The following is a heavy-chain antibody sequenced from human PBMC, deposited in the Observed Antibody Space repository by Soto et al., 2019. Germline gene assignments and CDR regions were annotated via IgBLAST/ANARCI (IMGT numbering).Heavy chain of an antibody. J-gene: IGHJ5*02. Sequence: GGSLRLSCAASGFTFSSYSMNWVRQAPGKGLEWVSYISSSSSTIYYADSVKGRFTISRDNAKNSLYLQMNSLRDEDTAVYYCARGYCSGGSCRPFDPWGQGTLVTVSS. CDR2: ISSSSSTI. V-gene: IGHV3-48*02. CDR1: GFTFSSYS. CDR3: ARGYCSGGSCRPFDP. D-gene: IGHD2-15*01.